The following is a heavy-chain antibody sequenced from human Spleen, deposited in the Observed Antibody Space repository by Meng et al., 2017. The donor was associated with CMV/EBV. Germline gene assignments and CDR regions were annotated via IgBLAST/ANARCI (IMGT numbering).Heavy chain of an antibody. Sequence: GSLRLSCATSGFTFSNHAMTWVRQAPGKGLEWVSGISGSGSSTYYADSVKGRFTISRDNSKNTLYLQMNSLRAEDTAVYYCASYCRSTSCYGTYYGMDVWGQGTTVTVSS. J-gene: IGHJ6*02. CDR3: ASYCRSTSCYGTYYGMDV. D-gene: IGHD2-2*01. CDR2: ISGSGSST. CDR1: GFTFSNHA. V-gene: IGHV3-23*01.